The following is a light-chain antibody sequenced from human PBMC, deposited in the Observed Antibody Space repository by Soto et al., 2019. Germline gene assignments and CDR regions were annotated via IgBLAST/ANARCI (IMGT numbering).Light chain of an antibody. V-gene: IGKV1-8*01. Sequence: AVLLTQSPSSFSASTGDRATITCRASQDIHNYLAWYQQVTGKAPKLLLYAASILQTGVPSRFSGSGSGTDFTPTIVGLQSEDFSIYFCQHHYTFPRPFGQGTTVE. J-gene: IGKJ1*01. CDR2: AAS. CDR1: QDIHNY. CDR3: QHHYTFPRP.